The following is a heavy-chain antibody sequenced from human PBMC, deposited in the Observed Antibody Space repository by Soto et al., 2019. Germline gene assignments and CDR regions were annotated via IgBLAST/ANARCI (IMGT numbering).Heavy chain of an antibody. Sequence: GXSVKFSCKASGYTFTSYGMHWVRQAPGQRLEWMGWINAANGDTKYSPKFQGRVTITRDTSASTAYMELSSLRSEDTAVYYCVRRHVSATGIDWFDHWGQGSLVTVSS. J-gene: IGHJ5*02. CDR3: VRRHVSATGIDWFDH. D-gene: IGHD6-13*01. V-gene: IGHV1-3*01. CDR1: GYTFTSYG. CDR2: INAANGDT.